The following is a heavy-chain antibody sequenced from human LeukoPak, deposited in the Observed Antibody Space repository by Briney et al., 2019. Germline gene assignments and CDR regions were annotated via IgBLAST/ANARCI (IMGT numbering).Heavy chain of an antibody. D-gene: IGHD3-22*01. V-gene: IGHV4-4*07. CDR1: SCPIRRYY. CDR2: IYTSGCT. CDR3: ARVQVLDYYDSSGAYYMDV. J-gene: IGHJ6*03. Sequence: PSDSLSLTCIVASCPIRRYYLSWIRQPVVKGLWLLSRIYTSGCTHYNPSLKGRVTMSVDTSKNQFPLKLSTVTAADTAVYYCARVQVLDYYDSSGAYYMDVWGKGTTVTVSS.